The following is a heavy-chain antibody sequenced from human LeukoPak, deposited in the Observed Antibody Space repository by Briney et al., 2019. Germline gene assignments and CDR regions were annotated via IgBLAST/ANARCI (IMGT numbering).Heavy chain of an antibody. D-gene: IGHD3-3*01. CDR1: GFTFSSYA. V-gene: IGHV3-23*01. CDR3: ARVFYDFWSGYYTSETFDY. Sequence: PGGSLRLSCAASGFTFSSYAMSWVRQAPGKGLEWVSAISGSGGSTYYADSVKGRFTISRDNSKNTLYLQMNSLRAEDTAVYYCARVFYDFWSGYYTSETFDYWGQGTLVTVSS. J-gene: IGHJ4*02. CDR2: ISGSGGST.